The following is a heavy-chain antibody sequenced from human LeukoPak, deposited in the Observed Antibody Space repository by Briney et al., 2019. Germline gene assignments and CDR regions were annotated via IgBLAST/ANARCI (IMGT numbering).Heavy chain of an antibody. Sequence: GGSLRFSCGASGFTFSSYWMSWVRQAPGKGLEWVANIKQDGSEKYYVDSVKGRFTISRDNAKNSLYLQMNSLRAEDTAVYYCARDSPYYYDMDAWGKGATVPVSS. J-gene: IGHJ6*04. CDR3: ARDSPYYYDMDA. CDR2: IKQDGSEK. V-gene: IGHV3-7*01. CDR1: GFTFSSYW.